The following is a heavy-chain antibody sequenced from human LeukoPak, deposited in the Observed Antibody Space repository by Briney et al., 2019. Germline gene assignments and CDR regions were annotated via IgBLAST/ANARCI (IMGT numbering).Heavy chain of an antibody. J-gene: IGHJ4*02. D-gene: IGHD3-10*01. CDR1: GGTFSSYA. V-gene: IGHV1-69*13. Sequence: ASVKVSCKASGGTFSSYAISWVRQAPGQGLEWMGGIIPIFGTANYAQKFQGRVKITADESTSTAYMELSSLRSEDTAVYYCARDYYGSEETGGYWGQGTLVTVSS. CDR3: ARDYYGSEETGGY. CDR2: IIPIFGTA.